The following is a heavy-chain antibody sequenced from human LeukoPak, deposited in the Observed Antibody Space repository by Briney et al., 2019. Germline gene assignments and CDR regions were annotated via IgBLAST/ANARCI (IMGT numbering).Heavy chain of an antibody. D-gene: IGHD2-2*01. CDR1: GGTSSSYA. J-gene: IGHJ3*01. CDR3: ARESRYCSSTNCYDAFDF. V-gene: IGHV1-69*13. CDR2: VIPIFGTA. Sequence: ASVKVSCKASGGTSSSYAISWVRQAPGQGLEWMGGVIPIFGTANYAQKFQGRVTITADESTSTAYMELSSLRSEDTAVYYCARESRYCSSTNCYDAFDFWGQGTMVTVSS.